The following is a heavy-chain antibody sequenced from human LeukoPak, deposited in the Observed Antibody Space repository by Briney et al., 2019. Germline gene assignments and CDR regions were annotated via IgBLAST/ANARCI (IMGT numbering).Heavy chain of an antibody. V-gene: IGHV3-48*02. Sequence: GGSLRLSCAASGFTFSTYTMNWVRQAPGKGLEWVSNVSDSSDVHYSDSVKGRLTISRDNARNSLYLQMNSLRDEDTAVYYCARDGLHTAHFDYWGQGTLVPVSS. CDR1: GFTFSTYT. CDR3: ARDGLHTAHFDY. CDR2: VSDSSDV. J-gene: IGHJ4*02. D-gene: IGHD5-18*01.